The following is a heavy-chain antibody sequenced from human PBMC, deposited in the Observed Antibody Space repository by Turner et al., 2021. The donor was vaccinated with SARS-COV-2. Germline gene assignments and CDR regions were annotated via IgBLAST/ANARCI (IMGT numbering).Heavy chain of an antibody. CDR2: IDASAEST. Sequence: EVLLLESGGTLAQPGGSLRLSRAAPGFPFSNTAVSWVRQTPGRGLEWVATIDASAESTYADSVSGRFRISRDNYKNTVYLQMSSLTAEDSAVYFCAKIPAQYNAYDFSYFEYWGRGTRVTVSS. J-gene: IGHJ4*02. V-gene: IGHV3-23*01. D-gene: IGHD5-12*01. CDR1: GFPFSNTA. CDR3: AKIPAQYNAYDFSYFEY.